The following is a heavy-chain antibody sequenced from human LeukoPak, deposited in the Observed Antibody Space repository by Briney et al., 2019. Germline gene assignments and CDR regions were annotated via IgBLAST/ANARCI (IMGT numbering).Heavy chain of an antibody. D-gene: IGHD3-22*01. CDR1: AFNFGDYY. CDR3: ARDLFSFYYDSSGYCDY. V-gene: IGHV3-11*01. J-gene: IGHJ4*02. Sequence: GGSLRLSCVASAFNFGDYYMNWFRQAPGKGLEWLSFISSSGHNILYTDSVKGRFTVSRDNAKKTVFLQMNSLRAEDTAVYYCARDLFSFYYDSSGYCDYWGPGTLVTVSS. CDR2: ISSSGHNI.